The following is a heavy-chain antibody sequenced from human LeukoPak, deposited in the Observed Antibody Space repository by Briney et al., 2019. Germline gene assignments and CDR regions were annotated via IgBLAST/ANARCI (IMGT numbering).Heavy chain of an antibody. V-gene: IGHV4-34*01. J-gene: IGHJ6*02. Sequence: PSETLSLTCAVSGGSFSGYYWSWIRQPPGKGLEWIGEINHSGSTNYNPSLKSRVTISVDTSKNQFSLKLSSVTAADTAVYYCARAVHFPDYGDYRGNPSDYYYYYYGMDVWGQGTTVTVSS. CDR3: ARAVHFPDYGDYRGNPSDYYYYYYGMDV. CDR1: GGSFSGYY. D-gene: IGHD4-17*01. CDR2: INHSGST.